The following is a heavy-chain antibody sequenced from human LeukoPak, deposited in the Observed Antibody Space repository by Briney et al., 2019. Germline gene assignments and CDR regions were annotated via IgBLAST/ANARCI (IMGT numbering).Heavy chain of an antibody. CDR2: INTNTGNP. Sequence: ASVKVSCKASGYTFTGYYMHWVRQAPGQGLEWMGWINTNTGNPTYAQGFTGRFVFSLDTSVSTAYLQISSLKAEDTAVYYCARGEESDYVWGSYRSPFDYWGQGTLVTVSS. D-gene: IGHD3-16*02. CDR3: ARGEESDYVWGSYRSPFDY. CDR1: GYTFTGYY. J-gene: IGHJ4*02. V-gene: IGHV7-4-1*02.